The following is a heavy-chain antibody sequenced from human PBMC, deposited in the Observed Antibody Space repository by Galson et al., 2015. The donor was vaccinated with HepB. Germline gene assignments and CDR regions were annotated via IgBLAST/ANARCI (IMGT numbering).Heavy chain of an antibody. CDR1: GDSVSSNSAA. D-gene: IGHD3-10*01. V-gene: IGHV6-1*01. Sequence: CAISGDSVSSNSAAWNWIRQSPSRGLEWLGRTYYRSKWYNDYAVSVKSRITTNPDTSKNQFSLQLNSVTPEDTAVYYCAREDKLLWFGESGDAFDIWGQGTMVTVSS. CDR2: TYYRSKWYN. J-gene: IGHJ3*02. CDR3: AREDKLLWFGESGDAFDI.